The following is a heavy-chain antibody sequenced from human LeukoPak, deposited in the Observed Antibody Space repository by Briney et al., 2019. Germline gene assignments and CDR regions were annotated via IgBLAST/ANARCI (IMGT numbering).Heavy chain of an antibody. Sequence: GRSLRLSCAASGFTFSSYGMHWVRQAPGKGLEWVAVISYDGSNKYYADSVKGRFTISRDNSKNTLYLQMNSLRAEDTAVYYCAKDLYEYSYGQSVVDYWGQGTLVTVSS. V-gene: IGHV3-30*18. D-gene: IGHD5-18*01. CDR1: GFTFSSYG. J-gene: IGHJ4*02. CDR2: ISYDGSNK. CDR3: AKDLYEYSYGQSVVDY.